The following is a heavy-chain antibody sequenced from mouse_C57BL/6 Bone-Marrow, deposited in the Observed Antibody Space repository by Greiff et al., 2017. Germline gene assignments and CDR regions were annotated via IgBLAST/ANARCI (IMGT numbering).Heavy chain of an antibody. J-gene: IGHJ2*01. Sequence: QVQLQQSGAELVRPGASVKLSCKASGYTFTDYYINWVKQRPGQGLEWIARIYPGSGNTYYNEKFKGKATLTAEQSSSTAYMQLSSLTSEDSAVYFCSRFDLWGQGTTLTVSS. V-gene: IGHV1-76*01. CDR1: GYTFTDYY. CDR2: IYPGSGNT. CDR3: SRFDL.